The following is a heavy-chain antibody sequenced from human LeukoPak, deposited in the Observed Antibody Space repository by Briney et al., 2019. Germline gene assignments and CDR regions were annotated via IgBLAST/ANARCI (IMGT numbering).Heavy chain of an antibody. J-gene: IGHJ4*02. D-gene: IGHD3-22*01. CDR3: ARGLYYFDTSGYLYY. CDR2: ISPTGRYI. V-gene: IGHV3-21*04. Sequence: GGSLRLSCAASQFTFGDYSMAWVRQAPGKGLEWVSTISPTGRYIHYPDSMRGRFTISRDNSKNTLYLQMNSLRAEDTAVYYCARGLYYFDTSGYLYYWGQGTLVTVSS. CDR1: QFTFGDYS.